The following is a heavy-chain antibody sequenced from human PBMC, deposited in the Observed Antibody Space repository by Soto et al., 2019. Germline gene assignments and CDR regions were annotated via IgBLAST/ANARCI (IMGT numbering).Heavy chain of an antibody. V-gene: IGHV3-30*18. J-gene: IGHJ4*02. Sequence: QVQLVESGGGVVQPGQSLRLSCAASGFTFSNYGIHWVRQAPGRGLEWVAVISDDGNSQHYVDSVKGRFTISRDNSKTTVYLQMNNLRLEDTAVYYCAKDYLTTVVSPGDENDWGQGTLVTVSS. CDR3: AKDYLTTVVSPGDEND. D-gene: IGHD4-17*01. CDR1: GFTFSNYG. CDR2: ISDDGNSQ.